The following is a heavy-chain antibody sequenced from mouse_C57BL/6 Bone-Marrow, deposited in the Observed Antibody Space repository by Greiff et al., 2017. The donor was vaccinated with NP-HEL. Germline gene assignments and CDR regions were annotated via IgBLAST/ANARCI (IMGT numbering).Heavy chain of an antibody. J-gene: IGHJ2*01. CDR2: IDPSDSET. CDR1: GYTFTSYW. CDR3: ARYYYGSFDY. Sequence: QVHVKQPGAELVRPGSSVKLSCKASGYTFTSYWMHWVKQRPIQGLEWIGNIDPSDSETNYNQKFKDKATLTVDKSSRTAYMQLSSRTTEESAVYYCARYYYGSFDYWGQGTTLTVSA. D-gene: IGHD1-1*01. V-gene: IGHV1-52*01.